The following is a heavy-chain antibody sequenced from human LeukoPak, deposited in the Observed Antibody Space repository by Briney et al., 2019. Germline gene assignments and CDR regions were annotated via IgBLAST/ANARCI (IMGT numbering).Heavy chain of an antibody. Sequence: GGSLRLSCAASGFTFSDYYMSWIRQAPGKGLEWVSYISSSGSTIYYARSVKGRFTISRDNAKNSLSLQMNSLRAEDTAVYSCAREHYYGSGTPLGYWGQGTLVTVSS. V-gene: IGHV3-11*01. CDR3: AREHYYGSGTPLGY. CDR1: GFTFSDYY. D-gene: IGHD3-10*01. CDR2: ISSSGSTI. J-gene: IGHJ4*02.